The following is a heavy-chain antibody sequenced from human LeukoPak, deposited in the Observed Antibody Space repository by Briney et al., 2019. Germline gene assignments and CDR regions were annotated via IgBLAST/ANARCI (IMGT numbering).Heavy chain of an antibody. Sequence: SETLSLTCTVSGGSISSYYWSWIRQPPGKGLEWIGYIYYSGSTNYNPSLKSRVTISVGTSKNQFSLKLSSVTAADTAVYYCARGPSIAAAGTRDYYYYGMDVRGQGTTVTVSS. CDR2: IYYSGST. CDR3: ARGPSIAAAGTRDYYYYGMDV. V-gene: IGHV4-59*08. D-gene: IGHD6-13*01. J-gene: IGHJ6*02. CDR1: GGSISSYY.